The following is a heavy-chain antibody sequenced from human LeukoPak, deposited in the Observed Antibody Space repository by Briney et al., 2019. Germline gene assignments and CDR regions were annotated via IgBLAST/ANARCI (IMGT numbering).Heavy chain of an antibody. CDR1: GGSFSGYY. J-gene: IGHJ6*03. CDR2: SSYSGST. CDR3: ARVPLREYHDSYYMDV. D-gene: IGHD2-2*01. V-gene: IGHV4-59*01. Sequence: KPSETLSLTCAVYGGSFSGYYWSWIRQPPGKGLEWIGYSSYSGSTNYNPSLESRVTISVDMSNNQFSLKLSSVTAADTAVYYCARVPLREYHDSYYMDVWGKGTAVTVSS.